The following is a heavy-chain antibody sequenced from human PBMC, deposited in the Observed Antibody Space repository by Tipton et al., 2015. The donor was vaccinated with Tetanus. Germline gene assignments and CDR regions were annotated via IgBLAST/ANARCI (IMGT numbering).Heavy chain of an antibody. CDR3: ARGSGAMDS. Sequence: SLRLSCVVSGFTFSDYSMNWVRQAPGKGLEWVSCINSRTLTIYYADSVKGRFTISRDNAKNSLYLQMNSLRDEDTAVYYCARGSGAMDSWGQGIAVTVSS. V-gene: IGHV3-48*02. CDR2: INSRTLTI. D-gene: IGHD7-27*01. CDR1: GFTFSDYS. J-gene: IGHJ6*02.